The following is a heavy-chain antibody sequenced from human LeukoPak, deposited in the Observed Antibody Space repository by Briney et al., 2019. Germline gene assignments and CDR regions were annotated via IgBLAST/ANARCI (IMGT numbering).Heavy chain of an antibody. D-gene: IGHD6-13*01. CDR1: GFSFNTYW. CDR3: ARDPESSSFDL. J-gene: IGHJ4*02. V-gene: IGHV3-7*01. Sequence: PGGSLRLSCAASGFSFNTYWMSWFRQTPEKGLEFVANIDQGGSVRNYMDSLKGRCTISRDNAKKSLYLEINSLRADDTAVYYCARDPESSSFDLWGRGALVTVSS. CDR2: IDQGGSVR.